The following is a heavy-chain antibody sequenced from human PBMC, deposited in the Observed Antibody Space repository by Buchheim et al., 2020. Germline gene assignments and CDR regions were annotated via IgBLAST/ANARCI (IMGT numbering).Heavy chain of an antibody. J-gene: IGHJ6*02. Sequence: EVQLVESGGGLVQPGGSLRLSCAASGFTFSSYWMHWVRQAPGKGLVWVSRINSDGSSTSYADSVKGRFTISRANAKNTLYLQMNSLRAEDTAVYYCARPGGYYDFWSGYYTGYYYYGMDVWGQGTT. CDR2: INSDGSST. CDR1: GFTFSSYW. D-gene: IGHD3-3*01. CDR3: ARPGGYYDFWSGYYTGYYYYGMDV. V-gene: IGHV3-74*01.